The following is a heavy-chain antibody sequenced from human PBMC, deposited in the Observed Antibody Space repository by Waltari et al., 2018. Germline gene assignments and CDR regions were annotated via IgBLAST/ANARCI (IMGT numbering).Heavy chain of an antibody. CDR3: ARWLRKIGPSFYGMDV. J-gene: IGHJ6*02. Sequence: QITLKESGPTLVKPTQTLTLTCTFSGLSLSTSGVGVGWIRQPPGKALEWLALIYWNDDKRYSPSLKSRLTITNATSKNQLVLTMTNMDPVNTATYYCARWLRKIGPSFYGMDVWGQGTTVTVSS. D-gene: IGHD5-12*01. CDR1: GLSLSTSGVG. V-gene: IGHV2-5*01. CDR2: IYWNDDK.